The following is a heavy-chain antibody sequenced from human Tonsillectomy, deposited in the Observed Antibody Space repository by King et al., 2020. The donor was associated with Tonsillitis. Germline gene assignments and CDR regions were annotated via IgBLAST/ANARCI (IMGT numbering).Heavy chain of an antibody. D-gene: IGHD5-18*01. J-gene: IGHJ3*02. CDR1: GGSISSYY. V-gene: IGHV4-59*01. Sequence: VQLPESGPGLVKPSETLSLTCTVSGGSISSYYWSWIRQPPGKGLEWIGYIYYSGSTNYNPSLKSRVTISVDTSKNQFSLKLSSVTAADTAVYYCARGGPWIQLWSGAFDIWGQGTMVTVSS. CDR3: ARGGPWIQLWSGAFDI. CDR2: IYYSGST.